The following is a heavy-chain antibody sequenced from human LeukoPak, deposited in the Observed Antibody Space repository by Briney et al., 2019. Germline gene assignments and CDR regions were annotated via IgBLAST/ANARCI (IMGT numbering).Heavy chain of an antibody. CDR1: GFTSSGSA. V-gene: IGHV3-73*01. CDR3: TFLGYCTNGVCRDYFDY. CDR2: IRSKANSYAT. J-gene: IGHJ4*02. D-gene: IGHD2-8*01. Sequence: PGGSLRLSCAASGFTSSGSAMHWVRQASGKGLEWVGRIRSKANSYATAYAASVKGRFTISRDDSKNTAYLQMNSLKTEDTAVYYCTFLGYCTNGVCRDYFDYWGQGTLVTVSS.